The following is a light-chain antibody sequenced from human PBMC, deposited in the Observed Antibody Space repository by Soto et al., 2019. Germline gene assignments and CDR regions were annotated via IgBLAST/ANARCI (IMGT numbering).Light chain of an antibody. J-gene: IGKJ4*01. CDR3: QPYNTCPLT. CDR1: QGIGDT. Sequence: EVVMTQSPATLSVSPGEGVTLSCRASQGIGDTLAWYQHKPGQTPSLLIYGTSTRATGVPDRFRGSRSGREFTLSISSLQSEDFAIYYCQPYNTCPLTVGGGTKVESK. V-gene: IGKV3-15*01. CDR2: GTS.